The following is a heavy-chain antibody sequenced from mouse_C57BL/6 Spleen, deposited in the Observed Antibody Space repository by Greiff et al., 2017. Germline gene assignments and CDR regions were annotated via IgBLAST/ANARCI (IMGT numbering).Heavy chain of an antibody. D-gene: IGHD2-5*01. V-gene: IGHV5-17*01. CDR2: ISSGSSTI. Sequence: EVQLVESGGGLVKPGGSLKLSCAASGFTFSDYGMHWVRQAPEKGLEWVAYISSGSSTIYYADTVKGRFTISRDNAKNTLFLQMTSLRSEDTAMYYCATYYSNYLAWFAYWGQGTLVTVSA. CDR3: ATYYSNYLAWFAY. CDR1: GFTFSDYG. J-gene: IGHJ3*01.